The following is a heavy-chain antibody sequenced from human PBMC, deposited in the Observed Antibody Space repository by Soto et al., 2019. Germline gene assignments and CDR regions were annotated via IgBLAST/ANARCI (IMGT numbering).Heavy chain of an antibody. J-gene: IGHJ6*02. Sequence: GGSLRLSCAASGFTFSSYGMHWVRQAPGKGLEWVAVIWYDGSNKYYADSVKGRFTISRDNSKNTLYLQMNSLRAEDTAVYYCARESYYYDSSGYYSDYYYGMDVWGQGTTVTVSS. D-gene: IGHD3-22*01. CDR2: IWYDGSNK. V-gene: IGHV3-33*01. CDR1: GFTFSSYG. CDR3: ARESYYYDSSGYYSDYYYGMDV.